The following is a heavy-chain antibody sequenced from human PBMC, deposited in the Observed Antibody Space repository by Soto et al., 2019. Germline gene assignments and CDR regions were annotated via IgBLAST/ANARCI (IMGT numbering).Heavy chain of an antibody. D-gene: IGHD4-17*01. CDR1: GFPFSGYA. CDR3: AKSYYGDYDHRLRFDN. Sequence: EVQLLESGGGLVQPGGSLRLSCAASGFPFSGYAINWVRQAPGKGLEWVSIISGSGSSTNYADSVKGRFTISRDNSRDTLYLQMNSLRAEDTAVYYCAKSYYGDYDHRLRFDNWGQGTLVTVSS. V-gene: IGHV3-23*01. CDR2: ISGSGSST. J-gene: IGHJ4*02.